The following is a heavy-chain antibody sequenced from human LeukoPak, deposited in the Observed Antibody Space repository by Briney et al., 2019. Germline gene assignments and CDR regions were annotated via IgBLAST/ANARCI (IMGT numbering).Heavy chain of an antibody. CDR2: ISNDGSKK. D-gene: IGHD5-18*01. CDR1: GFTFSSYG. V-gene: IGHV3-30*18. J-gene: IGHJ4*02. Sequence: PGGSLRLSCAASGFTFSSYGMHWVRQAPGEGLDWVAVISNDGSKKYYADSVKGRFTISRDNSKNTLPLQVSSLRTEDTAVYYCAKDRYSYAFEYSDSWGQGTLVTVSS. CDR3: AKDRYSYAFEYSDS.